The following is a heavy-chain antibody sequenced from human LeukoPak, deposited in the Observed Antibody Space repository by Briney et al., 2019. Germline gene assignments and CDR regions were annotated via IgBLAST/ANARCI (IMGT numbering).Heavy chain of an antibody. CDR3: ARAPAPSSSGWYDESSGAYNWFDP. D-gene: IGHD6-19*01. J-gene: IGHJ5*02. CDR2: IYTSGST. CDR1: GGSISSYY. Sequence: PSETLSLTCTVSGGSISSYYWSWIRQPAGKGLEWIGRIYTSGSTNYNPSLKSRVTMSVDTSKNQFSLKLSSVTAADTAVYYCARAPAPSSSGWYDESSGAYNWFDPWGQGTLVTVSS. V-gene: IGHV4-4*07.